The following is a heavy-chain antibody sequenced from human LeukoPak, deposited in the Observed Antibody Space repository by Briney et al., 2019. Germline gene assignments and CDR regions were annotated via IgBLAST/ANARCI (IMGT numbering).Heavy chain of an antibody. CDR1: GGSFSGYY. J-gene: IGHJ4*02. D-gene: IGHD3-9*01. V-gene: IGHV4-34*01. CDR2: INHSGST. CDR3: ARLLDLRDFDY. Sequence: PSETLSLTCAVYGGSFSGYYWSWIRQPPGKGLEWIGEINHSGSTNYNPSLKSRVTISVDTSKNQFSLKLSSVTAADTAVYYCARLLDLRDFDYWGQGTLVTVSS.